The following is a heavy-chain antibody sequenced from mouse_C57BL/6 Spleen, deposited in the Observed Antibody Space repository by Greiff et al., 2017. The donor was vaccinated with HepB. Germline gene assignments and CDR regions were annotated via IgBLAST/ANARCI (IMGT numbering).Heavy chain of an antibody. J-gene: IGHJ3*01. D-gene: IGHD3-2*02. CDR1: GYTFTSYW. CDR2: INPSSGYT. V-gene: IGHV1-7*01. Sequence: VQLQQSGAELAKPGASVKLSCKASGYTFTSYWMHWVKQRPGQGLEWIGYINPSSGYTKYNQKFKDKATLTADKSSSTAYMQMSSLTYEDSAVYYCSRNPDSSDYAWFAYWGQGTLVTVSA. CDR3: SRNPDSSDYAWFAY.